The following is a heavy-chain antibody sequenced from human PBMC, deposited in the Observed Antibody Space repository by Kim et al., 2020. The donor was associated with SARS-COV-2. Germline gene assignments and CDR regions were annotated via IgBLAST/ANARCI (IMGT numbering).Heavy chain of an antibody. D-gene: IGHD4-17*01. Sequence: GGSLRLSCAVSGFTSHDHGMHWVRQTPGKGLEWVSGIIWNTDKKGYADSVKGRFTISRDNAKNLLYLQMNSLRVEDTALYYCTKDVNPGGAGVWGQGTTVTVSS. CDR1: GFTSHDHG. J-gene: IGHJ6*02. CDR2: IIWNTDKK. CDR3: TKDVNPGGAGV. V-gene: IGHV3-9*02.